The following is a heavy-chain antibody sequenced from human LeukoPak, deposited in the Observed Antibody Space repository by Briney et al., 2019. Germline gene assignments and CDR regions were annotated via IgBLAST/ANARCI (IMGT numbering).Heavy chain of an antibody. D-gene: IGHD1-26*01. CDR2: ISSSSSYI. J-gene: IGHJ6*03. V-gene: IGHV3-21*01. Sequence: GGSLRLSCAASGFTVSSNEMNWVRQAPGKGLEWVSSISSSSSYIYYADSVKGRFTISRDSAKNSLYLQMNSLRAEDTAVYYCARSGSFRLLYYYYYYYMDVWGKGTTVTISS. CDR3: ARSGSFRLLYYYYYYYMDV. CDR1: GFTVSSNE.